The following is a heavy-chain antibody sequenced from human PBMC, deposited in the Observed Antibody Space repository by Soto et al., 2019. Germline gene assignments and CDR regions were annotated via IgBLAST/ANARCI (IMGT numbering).Heavy chain of an antibody. V-gene: IGHV1-69*13. D-gene: IGHD2-15*01. CDR1: GGTFSSYA. CDR2: IIPIFGTA. J-gene: IGHJ6*02. CDR3: ARANCSGGSCYSRPYYYGMDV. Sequence: SVKVSCKASGGTFSSYAISWVRQAPGQGLEWMGGIIPIFGTANYAQKFQGRVTITADESTSTAYMELSSLRSEDTAVYYCARANCSGGSCYSRPYYYGMDVWGQGTTVTVSS.